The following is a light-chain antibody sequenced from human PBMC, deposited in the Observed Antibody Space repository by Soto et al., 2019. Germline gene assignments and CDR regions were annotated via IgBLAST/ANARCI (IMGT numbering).Light chain of an antibody. CDR2: EGS. Sequence: QSALTQPASVSGSPGQSITISCTGTSSDVGSYNLVSWYQQNPGKAPKLMIYEGSKRPSGVSNRFSGSKSGNTASLTISGLQAEDEAYYYCCSYAGSSTYVVFGGGTKLTVL. J-gene: IGLJ2*01. CDR3: CSYAGSSTYVV. V-gene: IGLV2-23*01. CDR1: SSDVGSYNL.